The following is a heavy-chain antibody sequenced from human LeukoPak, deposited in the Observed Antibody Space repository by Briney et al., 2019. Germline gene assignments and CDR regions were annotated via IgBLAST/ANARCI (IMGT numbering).Heavy chain of an antibody. CDR3: ARARGPIGYSYYFDY. J-gene: IGHJ4*02. Sequence: GGSLRLSCAASGFTLSIYWMNWVRQAPGKGLEWVANIKSDGSEKSYVDSVKGRFTISRDNAKNSLYLQMNSLRAEDTALYYCARARGPIGYSYYFDYWGQGTLVTVSS. V-gene: IGHV3-7*03. CDR1: GFTLSIYW. D-gene: IGHD3-22*01. CDR2: IKSDGSEK.